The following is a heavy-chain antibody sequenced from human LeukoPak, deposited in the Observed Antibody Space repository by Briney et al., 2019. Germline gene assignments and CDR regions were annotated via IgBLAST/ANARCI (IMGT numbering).Heavy chain of an antibody. V-gene: IGHV4-4*07. J-gene: IGHJ4*02. Sequence: SETLSLTCTVSGGSISSYYWSWIRQPAGKGLEWIGRIYTSGSTNYNPSLKSRVTMSVDTSKNQFSLKLSFVTAADTAVYYCARDPEPPYDYDSSGYHYGDYWGQGTLVTVSS. D-gene: IGHD3-22*01. CDR1: GGSISSYY. CDR2: IYTSGST. CDR3: ARDPEPPYDYDSSGYHYGDY.